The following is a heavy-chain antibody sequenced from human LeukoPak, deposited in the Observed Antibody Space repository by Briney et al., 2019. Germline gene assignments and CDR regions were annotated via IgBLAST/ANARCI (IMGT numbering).Heavy chain of an antibody. Sequence: SETLSLTCTVSGGSMNNYYWSWIRQPPGKGMEYIRSIDYRGSTYYNPSLKSRLTISVDTSKNQFSLRLSSVTAADTAVYYCAAHYCSAGSCYYDPWGQGTLVTVSS. J-gene: IGHJ5*02. D-gene: IGHD2-15*01. V-gene: IGHV4-59*04. CDR2: IDYRGST. CDR3: AAHYCSAGSCYYDP. CDR1: GGSMNNYY.